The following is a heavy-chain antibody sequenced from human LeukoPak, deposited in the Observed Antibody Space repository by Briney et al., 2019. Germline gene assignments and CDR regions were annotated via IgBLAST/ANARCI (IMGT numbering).Heavy chain of an antibody. CDR2: ISYDGSNK. CDR1: GFTFSSYG. V-gene: IGHV3-30*18. D-gene: IGHD5-12*01. CDR3: AKGGYSGYDPSDY. J-gene: IGHJ4*02. Sequence: PGGSLRPSCAASGFTFSSYGMHWVRQAPGKWLEWVAVISYDGSNKYYADSVKGRFTISRDNSKNTLYLQMNSLRAEDTAVYYCAKGGYSGYDPSDYWGQGTLVTVSS.